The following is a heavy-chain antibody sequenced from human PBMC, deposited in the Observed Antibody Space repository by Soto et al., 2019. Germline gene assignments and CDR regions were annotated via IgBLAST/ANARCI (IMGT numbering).Heavy chain of an antibody. CDR3: ARPRGHYDILTGYYTELNFDY. CDR2: IYYSGTT. Sequence: PSGSLSLTGMVCDGAVSGSSYYWGWIRQPPGKGLEWIGSIYYSGTTYYNPSLKSGVTISVDTSKNQLSLKLSSVTAADTAVYYCARPRGHYDILTGYYTELNFDYCGQGTLVTFSS. D-gene: IGHD3-9*01. CDR1: DGAVSGSSYY. J-gene: IGHJ4*02. V-gene: IGHV4-39*01.